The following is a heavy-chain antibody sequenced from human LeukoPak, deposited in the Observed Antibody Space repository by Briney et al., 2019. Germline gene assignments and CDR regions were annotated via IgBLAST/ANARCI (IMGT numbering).Heavy chain of an antibody. CDR1: GGPISSSSYY. J-gene: IGHJ2*01. D-gene: IGHD3-10*01. V-gene: IGHV4-39*01. Sequence: SETLSLTCTVSGGPISSSSYYWGWIRQPPGKGLEWIGSIYYSGSTYYNPSLKSRVTISVDTSRNQFSLKLSSVTAADTAVYYCARRTYYYGSGSYRDWYFDLWGRGTLVTVSS. CDR2: IYYSGST. CDR3: ARRTYYYGSGSYRDWYFDL.